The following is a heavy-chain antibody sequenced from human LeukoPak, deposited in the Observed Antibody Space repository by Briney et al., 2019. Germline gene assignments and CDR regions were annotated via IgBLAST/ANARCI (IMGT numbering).Heavy chain of an antibody. CDR3: ARGYCSGGSCYSGSGRDDAFDI. CDR2: ISSSSSYI. J-gene: IGHJ3*02. V-gene: IGHV3-21*01. CDR1: GFTFSSYS. Sequence: PGGPLRLSCAASGFTFSSYSMNWVRQAPGKGLEWVSSISSSSSYIYYADSVKGRFTISRDNAKNSLYLQMNSLRAEDTAVYYCARGYCSGGSCYSGSGRDDAFDIWGQGTMVTVSS. D-gene: IGHD2-15*01.